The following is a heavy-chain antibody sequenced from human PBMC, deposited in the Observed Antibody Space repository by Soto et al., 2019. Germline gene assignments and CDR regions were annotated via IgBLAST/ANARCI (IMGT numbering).Heavy chain of an antibody. D-gene: IGHD5-18*01. Sequence: GGSLRLSCAASGFTFSSYSMNWVRQAPGKGLEWVSSISSSSSYIYYADSVKGRFTISRDNAKNSLYLQMNSLRAEDTAVYYCAKEPYSRPGPAFDIWGQGTMVTVSS. CDR2: ISSSSSYI. J-gene: IGHJ3*02. CDR1: GFTFSSYS. V-gene: IGHV3-21*04. CDR3: AKEPYSRPGPAFDI.